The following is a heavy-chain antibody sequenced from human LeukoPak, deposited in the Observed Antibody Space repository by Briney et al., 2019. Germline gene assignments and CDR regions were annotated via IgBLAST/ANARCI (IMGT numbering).Heavy chain of an antibody. V-gene: IGHV1-18*01. J-gene: IGHJ3*02. D-gene: IGHD3-10*01. CDR2: ISAYNGNT. CDR3: ARGVTMAVENAFDI. CDR1: GYTFTSYG. Sequence: ASVKVSCKASGYTFTSYGISWVRQTPGQGLEWMGWISAYNGNTNYAQKLQGRVTMTTDTSTSTAYMELRSLRSDDTAVYYCARGVTMAVENAFDIWGQGTMVTVSS.